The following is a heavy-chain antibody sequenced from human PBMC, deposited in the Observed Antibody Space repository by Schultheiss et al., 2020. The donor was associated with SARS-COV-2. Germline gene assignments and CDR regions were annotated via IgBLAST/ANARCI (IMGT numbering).Heavy chain of an antibody. V-gene: IGHV1-69*13. D-gene: IGHD6-6*01. CDR1: GGTFWNHA. CDR2: IIPFFGPP. CDR3: ASPPRYSSSSGSNYYYYGMDV. Sequence: SVKVSCKTSGGTFWNHATMWVRQAPGEGLEWMGGIIPFFGPPNYAQKFQGRVTITADESTSTAYMELSSLRSEDTAVYYCASPPRYSSSSGSNYYYYGMDVWGQGTTVTVSS. J-gene: IGHJ6*02.